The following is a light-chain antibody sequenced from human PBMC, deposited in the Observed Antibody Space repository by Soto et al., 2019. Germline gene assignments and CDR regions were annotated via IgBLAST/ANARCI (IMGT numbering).Light chain of an antibody. V-gene: IGKV3-20*01. Sequence: EIVLTQSPGTLSLSPGERATLSCRASQSVSSSYLAWYQQKPGQAPRLLIYGASSRATGIPDRFSGSGSGTDFTLTISRVDPEDFAVYYCQQYGRSPPTTFGQATRLVNK. CDR3: QQYGRSPPTT. CDR2: GAS. CDR1: QSVSSSY. J-gene: IGKJ5*01.